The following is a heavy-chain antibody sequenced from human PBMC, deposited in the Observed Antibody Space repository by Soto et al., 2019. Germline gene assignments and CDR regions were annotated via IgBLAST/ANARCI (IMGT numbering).Heavy chain of an antibody. V-gene: IGHV4-31*03. Sequence: QVQLQESGPGLVKPSQTLSLTCTVSGGSISSGGYYWSWIRQHPGKALEWIGYIYYSGSTYYNPSPKSRVTISVDTSKNQFSLKLSSVTAAGTAAYSCARDRGRYCSSTSCYSEDDAFDIWGQGTMVTVSS. CDR3: ARDRGRYCSSTSCYSEDDAFDI. J-gene: IGHJ3*02. CDR1: GGSISSGGYY. D-gene: IGHD2-2*01. CDR2: IYYSGST.